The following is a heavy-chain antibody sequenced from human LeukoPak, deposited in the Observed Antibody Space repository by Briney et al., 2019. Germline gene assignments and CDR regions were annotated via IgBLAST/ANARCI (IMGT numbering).Heavy chain of an antibody. V-gene: IGHV4-59*08. D-gene: IGHD2-8*01. CDR1: GDSISSYY. J-gene: IGHJ4*02. CDR2: IYYSGST. CDR3: ARSLASTPVTKEAPFDY. Sequence: SETLSLTCSVSGDSISSYYWSWIRQPPGKGLEWIGYIYYSGSTNYNPSLKSRVTISVDTSKNQFSLKLSSVTAADTAVYYCARSLASTPVTKEAPFDYWGQGTLVTVSS.